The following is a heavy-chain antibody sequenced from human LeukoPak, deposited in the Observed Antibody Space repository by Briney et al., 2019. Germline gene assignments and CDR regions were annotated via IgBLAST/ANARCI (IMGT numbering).Heavy chain of an antibody. V-gene: IGHV4-59*08. Sequence: SETLSLTCTVSGGSISSYYWSWIRQPPGKGLEWIGYISYTGNTKYNPSLKSRITMSVDTSKIQFSLRLRSVTAADTAVYYCARHRRDVQLVGHSALDVWDQGTTVTVSS. CDR1: GGSISSYY. J-gene: IGHJ6*02. D-gene: IGHD6-13*01. CDR3: ARHRRDVQLVGHSALDV. CDR2: ISYTGNT.